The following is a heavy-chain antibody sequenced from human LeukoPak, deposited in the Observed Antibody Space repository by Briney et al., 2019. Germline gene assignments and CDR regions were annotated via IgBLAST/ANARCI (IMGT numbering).Heavy chain of an antibody. Sequence: HTGGSLRLSCAASGFTVSSNYMGWVRQAPGKGLEWVSVIYSGGSTYYADSVKGRFTISRDNSKNTLYLQMNSLRAEDTAVYYCARDGSHRPGGDYWGQGTLVTVSS. V-gene: IGHV3-66*01. CDR3: ARDGSHRPGGDY. D-gene: IGHD6-6*01. CDR2: IYSGGST. J-gene: IGHJ4*02. CDR1: GFTVSSNY.